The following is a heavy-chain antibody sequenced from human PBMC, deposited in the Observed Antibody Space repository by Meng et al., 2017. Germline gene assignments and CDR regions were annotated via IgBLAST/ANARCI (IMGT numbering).Heavy chain of an antibody. CDR1: RGTFRSYA. D-gene: IGHD1-26*01. Sequence: SVNVSCKASRGTFRSYAISWVRQAPGHGLEWMGGIIPIFGTANYAQKFQGRVTITADESTSTAYMELSSLGSEDTAVYYCARGHSGSYYIDSNWFDPWGQGTLVTVSS. CDR2: IIPIFGTA. V-gene: IGHV1-69*13. CDR3: ARGHSGSYYIDSNWFDP. J-gene: IGHJ5*02.